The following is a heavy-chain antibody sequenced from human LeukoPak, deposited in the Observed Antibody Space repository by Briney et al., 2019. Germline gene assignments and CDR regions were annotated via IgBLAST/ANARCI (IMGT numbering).Heavy chain of an antibody. J-gene: IGHJ3*02. CDR3: SRWVTADRGKKDAFDI. V-gene: IGHV5-51*01. Sequence: GESLKISCKTSGYSFSIYWIGWVRQMPGQGLEWMGIIFPGDSDTRYSPSFQGQVTISADKSISTAYLQWNSLKASDTAVYYCSRWVTADRGKKDAFDIWGQGTMVTVSS. CDR1: GYSFSIYW. CDR2: IFPGDSDT. D-gene: IGHD2-21*02.